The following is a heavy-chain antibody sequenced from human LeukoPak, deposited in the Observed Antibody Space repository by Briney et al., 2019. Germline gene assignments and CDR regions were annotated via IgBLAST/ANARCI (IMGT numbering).Heavy chain of an antibody. Sequence: GGSLRLSCAVSGITVSNYGMSWVRQAPGKGLEWVAGISGSGGGTNYADSVKGRFTISRDNSKNTLYLQMNSLRAEDTAVYFCAKRGVVIRVILVGFHKEAYYFDSWGQGVLVTVSS. CDR3: AKRGVVIRVILVGFHKEAYYFDS. D-gene: IGHD3-22*01. CDR1: GITVSNYG. CDR2: ISGSGGGT. J-gene: IGHJ4*02. V-gene: IGHV3-23*01.